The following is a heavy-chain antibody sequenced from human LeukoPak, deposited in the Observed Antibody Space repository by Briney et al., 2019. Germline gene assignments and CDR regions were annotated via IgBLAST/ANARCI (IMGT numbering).Heavy chain of an antibody. J-gene: IGHJ4*02. CDR1: GFTLNKDA. CDR3: VKDRESASSAILDY. CDR2: VSASGGST. Sequence: GGSLRLSCAPSGFTLNKDALSWVREVQGKGPGWVSAVSASGGSTYYAVSVRGRFTISRDNSKNTVYLQMNSLRAEDTAVYYCVKDRESASSAILDYWGQGTQVTVSS. V-gene: IGHV3-23*01.